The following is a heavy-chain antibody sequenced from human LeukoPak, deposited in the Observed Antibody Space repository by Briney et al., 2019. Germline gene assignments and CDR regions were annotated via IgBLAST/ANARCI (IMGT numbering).Heavy chain of an antibody. CDR1: GDSVSSNSAA. V-gene: IGHV6-1*01. CDR2: TYYRSKWYN. J-gene: IGHJ4*02. Sequence: TSQTLSLTCAISGDSVSSNSAAWNWIRQSPSRGLEWLGRTYYRSKWYNDYAASVKSRITINPDTSKNQFSLQLNSVTPEDTAVYYCARDLIAGQLVRFDYWGQGTLVTVSS. CDR3: ARDLIAGQLVRFDY. D-gene: IGHD6-13*01.